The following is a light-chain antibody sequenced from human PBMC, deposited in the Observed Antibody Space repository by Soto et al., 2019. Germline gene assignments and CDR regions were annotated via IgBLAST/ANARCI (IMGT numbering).Light chain of an antibody. CDR3: QQRSNRPLT. CDR2: DAS. Sequence: EKVMTQSPATLSVSPWERATLSCRASQSVRSNLAWYQQKPGQPPRLLIYDASTRATRIPSRFSGSGSGTDFTLTISSLDPEDSAVYYCQQRSNRPLTFGQGTRLEIK. J-gene: IGKJ5*01. V-gene: IGKV3-11*01. CDR1: QSVRSN.